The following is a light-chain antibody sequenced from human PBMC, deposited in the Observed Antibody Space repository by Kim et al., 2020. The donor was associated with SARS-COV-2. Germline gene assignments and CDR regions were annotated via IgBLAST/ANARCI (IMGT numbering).Light chain of an antibody. CDR2: DVT. Sequence: QSVLTQPASVSGSPGQSITISCTGTSSDIGSYNYVSWYQQHPGKAPKLMIYDVTKRPSGISNRFSGSKSGNTASLTISGLQAEDEADYYCSSYTSSSTMVFGGGTQLTV. CDR1: SSDIGSYNY. CDR3: SSYTSSSTMV. V-gene: IGLV2-14*03. J-gene: IGLJ2*01.